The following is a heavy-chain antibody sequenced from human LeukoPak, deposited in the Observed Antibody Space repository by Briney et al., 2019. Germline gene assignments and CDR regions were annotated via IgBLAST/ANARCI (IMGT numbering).Heavy chain of an antibody. CDR2: VRTKPNNYAT. Sequence: PGGSLRLSCAASGFTFSGSVIHWVRQSSGKGLEWVGHVRTKPNNYATAYGASVQGRFTISRDDSKSTAYLQMTSLKTEDTAVYYCTGGRTLIRGVIMVPFGQGTLVIVSS. D-gene: IGHD3-10*01. CDR1: GFTFSGSV. V-gene: IGHV3-73*01. J-gene: IGHJ5*02. CDR3: TGGRTLIRGVIMVP.